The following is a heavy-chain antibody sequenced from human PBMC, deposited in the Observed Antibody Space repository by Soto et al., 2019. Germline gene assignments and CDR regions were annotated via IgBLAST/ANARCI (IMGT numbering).Heavy chain of an antibody. V-gene: IGHV3-23*01. CDR3: AKDYVGSGYYFGS. CDR2: ISTNGGST. J-gene: IGHJ4*02. D-gene: IGHD1-1*01. CDR1: GFTFSSYA. Sequence: PGGSLRLSCAASGFTFSSYAMSWVRQAPGKGLEWVSAISTNGGSTYYADSVKGRFTISRDNSKNTLYLQMNSLRAEDTAVYYCAKDYVGSGYYFGSWGQGALVTVSS.